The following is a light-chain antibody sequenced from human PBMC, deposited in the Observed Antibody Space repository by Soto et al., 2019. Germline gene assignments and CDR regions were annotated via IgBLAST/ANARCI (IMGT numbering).Light chain of an antibody. V-gene: IGKV3D-20*02. Sequence: EIVLTQSPGTLSLSPGERATLSCRASQSVSNNYLAWYQQKPGQAPRLPIYGASNRATGIPDRFSGSGSGTDFTLTISRLEPEDFAVYYCQQRSNWPITFGQGTRLEIK. J-gene: IGKJ5*01. CDR3: QQRSNWPIT. CDR1: QSVSNNY. CDR2: GAS.